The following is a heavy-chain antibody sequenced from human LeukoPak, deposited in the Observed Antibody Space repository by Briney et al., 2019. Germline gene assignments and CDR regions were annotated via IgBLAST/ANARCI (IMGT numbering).Heavy chain of an antibody. Sequence: PSETLSLTCTVSGGSISSSSYYWGWIRQPPGKGLEWIGSIYYSGSTYYNPSLKSRVTISVDTSKNQFSLKLSSVTAADTAVYYCATRGEGSSGYDYWGQGTLVTVSS. CDR3: ATRGEGSSGYDY. D-gene: IGHD3-22*01. CDR1: GGSISSSSYY. J-gene: IGHJ4*02. CDR2: IYYSGST. V-gene: IGHV4-39*07.